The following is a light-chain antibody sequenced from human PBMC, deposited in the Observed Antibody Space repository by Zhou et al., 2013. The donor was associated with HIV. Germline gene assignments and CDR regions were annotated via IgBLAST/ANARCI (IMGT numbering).Light chain of an antibody. Sequence: DVVMTQSPLSLSVSPGEPASISCRSSESLLYNGHNHLDWYLQKPGQSLQLLIYLASNRATGVPDRFSGSVSGTDFTLTISRVEAEDVGVYFCMQALHTFTFGGGPRWRSN. CDR2: LAS. V-gene: IGKV2-28*01. J-gene: IGKJ4*01. CDR3: MQALHTFT. CDR1: ESLLYNGHNH.